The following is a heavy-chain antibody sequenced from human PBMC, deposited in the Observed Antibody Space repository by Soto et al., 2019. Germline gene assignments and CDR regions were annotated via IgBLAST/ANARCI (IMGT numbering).Heavy chain of an antibody. J-gene: IGHJ6*02. D-gene: IGHD3-22*01. CDR2: IIPIFGTA. Sequence: ASVKVSCKASGGTFSSYAISWVRQAPGQGLEWMGGIIPIFGTANYAQKFQGRVTITADESTSTAYMELSSPRSEDTAVYYCARDLRVYYDSSGYYYYYGMDVWGQGTTVTVSS. CDR1: GGTFSSYA. CDR3: ARDLRVYYDSSGYYYYYGMDV. V-gene: IGHV1-69*13.